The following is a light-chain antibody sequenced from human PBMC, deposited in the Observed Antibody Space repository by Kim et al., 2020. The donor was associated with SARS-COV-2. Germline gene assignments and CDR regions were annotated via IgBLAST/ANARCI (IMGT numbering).Light chain of an antibody. Sequence: SVSPGKRATLSCRASQSANSNLAWYQQKPGQAPRLLIYDASTRATDIPARFSGSGSGTDFTLTISGLQSEDFAVYYCQQYDKWPLTFGGGTKLEI. CDR2: DAS. V-gene: IGKV3-15*01. CDR1: QSANSN. J-gene: IGKJ4*01. CDR3: QQYDKWPLT.